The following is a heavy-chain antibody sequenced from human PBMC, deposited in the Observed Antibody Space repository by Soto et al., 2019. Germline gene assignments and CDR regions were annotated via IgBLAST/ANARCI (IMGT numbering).Heavy chain of an antibody. CDR2: IYPADSDT. J-gene: IGHJ4*02. Sequence: PGESLKISCKGSGYSFTTYWIGWVRQVPGKGLEWMGVIYPADSDTRYSPSFQGQVTSSVDKSLTTAYLHWNNLRASDTARYYCARQRAWNDAFDFWGQGTLVTVSS. CDR1: GYSFTTYW. D-gene: IGHD1-1*01. V-gene: IGHV5-51*01. CDR3: ARQRAWNDAFDF.